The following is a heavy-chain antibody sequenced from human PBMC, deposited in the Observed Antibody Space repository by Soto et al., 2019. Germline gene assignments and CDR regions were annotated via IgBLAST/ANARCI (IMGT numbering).Heavy chain of an antibody. Sequence: SETLSLTCTVSGGSISSGDYYWSWIRQPPGKGLEWIGYIYYSGSTYYNPSLKSRVTISVDTSKNQFSLKLSSVTAADTAVYYCARGGLYYYGSGFGMDVLGQGTTVTVSS. CDR1: GGSISSGDYY. V-gene: IGHV4-30-4*01. D-gene: IGHD3-10*01. CDR2: IYYSGST. J-gene: IGHJ6*02. CDR3: ARGGLYYYGSGFGMDV.